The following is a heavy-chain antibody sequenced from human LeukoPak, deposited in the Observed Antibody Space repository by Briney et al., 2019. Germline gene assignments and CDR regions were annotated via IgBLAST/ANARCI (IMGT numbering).Heavy chain of an antibody. CDR1: GYTFTSYD. V-gene: IGHV1-8*01. D-gene: IGHD1-26*01. J-gene: IGHJ4*02. CDR3: ARGTRGSYSSIHD. CDR2: MNPNSGNT. Sequence: GASVKVSCKASGYTFTSYDINWVRQATGQGLEWMGWMNPNSGNTGYAQKFQGRVTMTRNTSISATYMELRTLTSDDTAVYYCARGTRGSYSSIHDWGQGTLVTVSS.